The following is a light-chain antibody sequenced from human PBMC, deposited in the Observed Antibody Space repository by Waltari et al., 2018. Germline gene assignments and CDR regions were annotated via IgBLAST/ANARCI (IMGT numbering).Light chain of an antibody. Sequence: QAGPTQPPSVSGSPGQSVTISCTGSTSDIGYYSAVSWYQQYPDKAPKLLIYEVSQRPSGVSVRFSGSKSGNTASLTISGLQPEDEGDYYCSSYAVGNTLVFGGGTRLTVL. CDR2: EVS. CDR1: TSDIGYYSA. CDR3: SSYAVGNTLV. J-gene: IGLJ2*01. V-gene: IGLV2-11*01.